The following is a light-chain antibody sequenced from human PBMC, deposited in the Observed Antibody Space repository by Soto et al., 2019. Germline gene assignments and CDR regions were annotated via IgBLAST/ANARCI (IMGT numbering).Light chain of an antibody. Sequence: EIVLTQSPGTLSLSPGERATLSCRASQSVVSNYLSWFQQKPGQAPRLLIYGISIRATGIPDRFSASGSGTDFTLTITRLEPEDFAVYYCHQYGSTPRTFGQGTKLEIK. CDR3: HQYGSTPRT. CDR1: QSVVSNY. J-gene: IGKJ2*01. V-gene: IGKV3-20*01. CDR2: GIS.